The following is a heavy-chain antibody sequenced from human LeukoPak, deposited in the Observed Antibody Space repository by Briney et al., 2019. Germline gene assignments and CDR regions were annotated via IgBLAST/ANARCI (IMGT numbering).Heavy chain of an antibody. Sequence: SETLSLTCAVYGGSFSGYYWSWIRQPPGKGLEWIGEINHGGSTNYNPSLKSRVTISVDTSKNQFSLKLSSVTAADTAVYYCARGFRLRFLEWLLYGDAFDIWGQGTMVTVSS. CDR3: ARGFRLRFLEWLLYGDAFDI. V-gene: IGHV4-34*01. J-gene: IGHJ3*02. CDR1: GGSFSGYY. D-gene: IGHD3-3*01. CDR2: INHGGST.